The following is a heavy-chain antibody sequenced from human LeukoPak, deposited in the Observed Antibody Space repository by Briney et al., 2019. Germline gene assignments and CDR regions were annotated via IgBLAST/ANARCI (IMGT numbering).Heavy chain of an antibody. CDR3: AKPGGGAVAEGVDY. J-gene: IGHJ4*02. CDR2: VSGSGGRT. CDR1: GFTFSSYA. Sequence: GGSLRLSCAASGFTFSSYAMSWVRQAPGKGLEWVSAVSGSGGRTYYADSVKGRFTISRDNSMNTLYLQMNSLRVEDTAVYYCAKPGGGAVAEGVDYWGQGALVTVSS. V-gene: IGHV3-23*01. D-gene: IGHD6-19*01.